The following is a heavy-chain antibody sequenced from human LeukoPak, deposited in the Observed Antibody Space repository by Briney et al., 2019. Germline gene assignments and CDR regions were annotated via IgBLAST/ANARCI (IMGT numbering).Heavy chain of an antibody. CDR2: ISGSGGST. V-gene: IGHV3-23*01. CDR3: ANTIVVVPAANLS. CDR1: GFTFSSYA. Sequence: GGSLRLSCAASGFTFSSYAMSGVRQAPGKGLEWVSAISGSGGSTYYADSVKGRFTISRDNSKNTLYLQMNSLRAEDTAVYYCANTIVVVPAANLSWGQGTLVTVSS. D-gene: IGHD2-2*01. J-gene: IGHJ4*02.